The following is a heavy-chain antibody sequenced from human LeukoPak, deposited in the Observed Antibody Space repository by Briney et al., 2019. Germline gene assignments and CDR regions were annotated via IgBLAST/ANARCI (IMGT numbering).Heavy chain of an antibody. CDR3: AKGLRYFDWLLEGGDYFDY. J-gene: IGHJ4*02. CDR1: GFTFSSYA. Sequence: GGSLRLSCAGSGFTFSSYAMSWVRQAPGKGLEWVSAISGSGGSTYYADSVKGRFTISRDNSKNTLYLQMNSLRAEDTAVYYCAKGLRYFDWLLEGGDYFDYWGQGTLVTVSS. V-gene: IGHV3-23*01. D-gene: IGHD3-9*01. CDR2: ISGSGGST.